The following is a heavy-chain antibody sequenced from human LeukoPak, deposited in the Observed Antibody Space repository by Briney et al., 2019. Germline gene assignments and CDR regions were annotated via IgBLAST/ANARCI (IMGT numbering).Heavy chain of an antibody. V-gene: IGHV3-23*01. CDR1: GFTFSSYA. CDR2: ISGSGGST. J-gene: IGHJ4*02. Sequence: PGGSLRLSCAASGFTFSSYAMSWVRQAPGKGLEWVSAISGSGGSTYYADSVKGRFTISRDNSKNTLYLQMNSLRAEDTAVYYCAKMRDSSGYYYGQSNYWGQGTLVTVSS. CDR3: AKMRDSSGYYYGQSNY. D-gene: IGHD3-22*01.